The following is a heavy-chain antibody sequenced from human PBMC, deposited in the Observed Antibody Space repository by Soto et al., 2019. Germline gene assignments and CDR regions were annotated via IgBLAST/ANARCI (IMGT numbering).Heavy chain of an antibody. Sequence: GGSLRLSCAASGFTVSSNYMSWVRQAPGKGLEWVSVIYSGGSTYYADSVKGRFTISRDNSKNTLYLQMNSLRAEDTAVYYCAGDFPVGDMDAFDIWGQGTMVTVSS. V-gene: IGHV3-66*02. CDR1: GFTVSSNY. J-gene: IGHJ3*02. CDR2: IYSGGST. D-gene: IGHD3-16*01. CDR3: AGDFPVGDMDAFDI.